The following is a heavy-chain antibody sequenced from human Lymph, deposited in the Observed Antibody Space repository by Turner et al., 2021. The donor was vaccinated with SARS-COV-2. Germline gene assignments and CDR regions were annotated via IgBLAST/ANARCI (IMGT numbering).Heavy chain of an antibody. CDR1: GGSISSGGYS. Sequence: QVQLQESGPGLVKPSQTLSLTCTVSGGSISSGGYSWSWIRQHPGKGLEWIGYIYYSGSTYYNPALKSRVTISVDTSKNQFSLKLSSVTAADTAVYYCARFPVWGAFDIWGQGTMVTVSS. D-gene: IGHD3-16*01. CDR3: ARFPVWGAFDI. J-gene: IGHJ3*02. CDR2: IYYSGST. V-gene: IGHV4-31*03.